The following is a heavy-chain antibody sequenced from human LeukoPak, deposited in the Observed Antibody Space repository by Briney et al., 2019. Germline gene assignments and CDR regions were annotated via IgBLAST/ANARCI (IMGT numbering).Heavy chain of an antibody. J-gene: IGHJ3*02. CDR1: GYTFTRHD. CDR2: INPNSKNT. V-gene: IGHV1-8*01. D-gene: IGHD2-21*02. Sequence: GASVKVSCKSSGYTFTRHDVNWVRQPTGQGLEWMGWINPNSKNTGYAQQFQGRVTLTTDTSTSTAYMDLSSLDSEDTAVYYCARAIPFQYLLGGDYYERSSHGFDIWGQGTMITVSS. CDR3: ARAIPFQYLLGGDYYERSSHGFDI.